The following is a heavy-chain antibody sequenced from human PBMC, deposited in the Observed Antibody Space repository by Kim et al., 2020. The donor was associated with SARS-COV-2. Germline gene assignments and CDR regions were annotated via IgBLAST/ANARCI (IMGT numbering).Heavy chain of an antibody. CDR2: IYPGDSDT. D-gene: IGHD3-10*01. CDR1: GYSFTSYW. Sequence: GESLKISCKGSGYSFTSYWIGWVRQMPGKGLEWMGIIYPGDSDTRYSPSFQGQVTISADKSISTAYLQWSSLKASDTAMYYCARPFFRVTMVRGVMPQDDAFDIWGQGTMVTVSS. CDR3: ARPFFRVTMVRGVMPQDDAFDI. V-gene: IGHV5-51*01. J-gene: IGHJ3*02.